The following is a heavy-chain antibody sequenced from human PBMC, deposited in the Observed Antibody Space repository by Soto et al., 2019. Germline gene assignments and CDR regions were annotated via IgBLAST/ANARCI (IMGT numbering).Heavy chain of an antibody. Sequence: GESLKISCTGSGYAFTSYWIAWVRQMPGKGLEWMGIIYPGDSDTRYSPSFQGQVTISADKSITTAYLQWSSLKASDAAMYYCARGYCTTTICDPWFDPWGQGTLVTVSS. CDR3: ARGYCTTTICDPWFDP. V-gene: IGHV5-51*01. CDR1: GYAFTSYW. J-gene: IGHJ5*02. D-gene: IGHD2-2*01. CDR2: IYPGDSDT.